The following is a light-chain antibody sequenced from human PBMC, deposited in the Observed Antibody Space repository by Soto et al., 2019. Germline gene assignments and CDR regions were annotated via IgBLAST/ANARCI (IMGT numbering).Light chain of an antibody. V-gene: IGKV3-20*01. CDR3: QDYGSSYT. CDR1: QTVSSSY. J-gene: IGKJ2*01. Sequence: EIGLTQSPGTLALSPGERVTLSCRASQTVSSSYLAWYQHKPGQAPRLLIYGASSRATGIPDRFRGSGSGTDFTLTISRLEPEDFAVYYCQDYGSSYTFGQWTKLVIK. CDR2: GAS.